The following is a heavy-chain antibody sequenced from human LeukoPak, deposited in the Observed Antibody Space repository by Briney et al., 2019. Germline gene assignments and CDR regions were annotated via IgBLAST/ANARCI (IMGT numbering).Heavy chain of an antibody. Sequence: GGSLRLSCAASGFTFSRYGFHWVRQAPGKGLEWVAFISDSGGDKLFGDSVKGRFTISRDKSKNTVNLQMSSLRVEDTALYYCARDGGSESYAFDYWGQETLVTVSS. V-gene: IGHV3-30*02. J-gene: IGHJ4*02. CDR1: GFTFSRYG. D-gene: IGHD3-10*01. CDR3: ARDGGSESYAFDY. CDR2: ISDSGGDK.